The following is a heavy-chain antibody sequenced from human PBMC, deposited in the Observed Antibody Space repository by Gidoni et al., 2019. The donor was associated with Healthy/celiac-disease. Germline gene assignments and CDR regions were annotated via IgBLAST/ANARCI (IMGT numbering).Heavy chain of an antibody. CDR1: GFTFSSYD. J-gene: IGHJ3*02. Sequence: EVQLVESGGGLVQPGGSLRLSCAASGFTFSSYDMQWVRQATGKGLEWVSAIGTAGDTYYPGSGKGRFTISRENAKNSLYLQMNSLRAGDTAVYYCATLGGGSDAFDIWGQGTMVTVSS. CDR2: IGTAGDT. V-gene: IGHV3-13*01. D-gene: IGHD3-16*01. CDR3: ATLGGGSDAFDI.